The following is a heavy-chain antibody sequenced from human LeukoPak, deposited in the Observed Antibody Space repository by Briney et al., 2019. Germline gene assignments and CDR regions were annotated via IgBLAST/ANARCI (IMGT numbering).Heavy chain of an antibody. CDR2: IYYSGST. Sequence: SETLSLTCTVSGGSISSYYWGWIRQPPGKGLEWVGYIYYSGSTNYNPSLKSRVTISVDTSKNQFSLKLSSVTAADTAVYYCARAPGGYSGYDFDYWGQGTLVTVSS. CDR3: ARAPGGYSGYDFDY. J-gene: IGHJ4*02. CDR1: GGSISSYY. V-gene: IGHV4-59*01. D-gene: IGHD5-12*01.